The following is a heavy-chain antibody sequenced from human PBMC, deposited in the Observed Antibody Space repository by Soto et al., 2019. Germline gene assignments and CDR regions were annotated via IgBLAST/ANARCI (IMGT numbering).Heavy chain of an antibody. J-gene: IGHJ5*02. CDR3: TREWVLTCTSAGCSYNWFDG. V-gene: IGHV3-48*03. D-gene: IGHD2-2*01. CDR2: ISGSGGAV. Sequence: DLLVESGGALVQPGGALRLSCEASGFTFSAYDMNWVRQAPGKGLEWIAYISGSGGAVHHADSVKGRFTISRDNAKNSLMLQLSGLRVDDTAVYFCTREWVLTCTSAGCSYNWFDGWVQGTLVTVSS. CDR1: GFTFSAYD.